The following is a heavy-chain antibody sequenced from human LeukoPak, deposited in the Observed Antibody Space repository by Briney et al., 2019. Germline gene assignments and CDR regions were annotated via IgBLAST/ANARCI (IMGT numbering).Heavy chain of an antibody. CDR1: GFTFITYS. Sequence: GESLRLSCAASGFTFITYSMNWVRQAPGKGLEWVSYISSSSSTIYYADSVKGRFTISRDNAKNSLYLQMNSLRAEDTAVYYCAKHVYYYDSSGLVPFFDYWGQGTLVTVSS. CDR2: ISSSSSTI. J-gene: IGHJ4*02. D-gene: IGHD3-22*01. V-gene: IGHV3-48*01. CDR3: AKHVYYYDSSGLVPFFDY.